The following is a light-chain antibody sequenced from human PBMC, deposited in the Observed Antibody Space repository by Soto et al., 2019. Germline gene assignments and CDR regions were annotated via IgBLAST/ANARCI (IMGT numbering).Light chain of an antibody. CDR1: HSVDSN. CDR3: QQYDSWPLT. J-gene: IGKJ4*01. V-gene: IGKV3D-15*01. Sequence: EVVMTQSPGTLSVSTGEGATLSCRASHSVDSNLAWYQQKPGQAPRLLMYGAATRPSGIPGRFSGSGSGTEFTLTISSLHSEDFAVYYCQQYDSWPLTFGGGIKVEIK. CDR2: GAA.